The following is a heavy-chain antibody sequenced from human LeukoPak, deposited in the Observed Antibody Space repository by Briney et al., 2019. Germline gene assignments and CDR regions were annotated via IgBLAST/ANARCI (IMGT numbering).Heavy chain of an antibody. Sequence: SVKVSCKASGGTFSSYAISWVRQAPGQGLEWMGRIIPIFGTANYAQKFQGRVAITTDESTSTAYMELSSLRSEDTAVYYCARDKVRGSWFDPWGQGTLVTVSS. D-gene: IGHD3-10*01. CDR2: IIPIFGTA. CDR1: GGTFSSYA. J-gene: IGHJ5*02. V-gene: IGHV1-69*05. CDR3: ARDKVRGSWFDP.